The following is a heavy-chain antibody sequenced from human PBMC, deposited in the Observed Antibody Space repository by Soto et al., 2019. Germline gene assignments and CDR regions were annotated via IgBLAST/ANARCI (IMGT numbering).Heavy chain of an antibody. D-gene: IGHD3-10*01. CDR2: IYSGGST. V-gene: IGHV3-53*01. CDR3: ARGLYGSGSLTPFYYGMDV. J-gene: IGHJ6*02. CDR1: GFTVSSNY. Sequence: GGSLRLSCAASGFTVSSNYMSWVRQAPGKGLEWVSVIYSGGSTYYADSVKGRFTISRDNSKNTLYLQMNSLRAEDTAVYYCARGLYGSGSLTPFYYGMDVWGQGTTVTVSS.